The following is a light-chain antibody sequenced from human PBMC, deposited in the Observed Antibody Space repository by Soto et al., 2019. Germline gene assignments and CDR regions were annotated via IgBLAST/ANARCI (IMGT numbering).Light chain of an antibody. Sequence: EIVLTQSPGTLSLSPGERATLSCRASQGVSSSYLAWCQQKPGQAPRLLIYGASSRATGIPDRFSGSGSGTDFTLTISRLEPEDFAVYYCQQYGSSPLTFGGGTKVEIK. V-gene: IGKV3-20*01. CDR1: QGVSSSY. CDR3: QQYGSSPLT. J-gene: IGKJ4*01. CDR2: GAS.